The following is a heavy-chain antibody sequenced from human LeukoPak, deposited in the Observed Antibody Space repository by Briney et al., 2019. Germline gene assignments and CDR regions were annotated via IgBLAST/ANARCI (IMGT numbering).Heavy chain of an antibody. CDR3: AREAVTYVSGADPLDY. D-gene: IGHD3-10*01. Sequence: GGSLRLSCAASGFTVSSNYMSWVRQAPGKGLEWVSVLYSGGSTYYADSVKGRFTISRDNSKNTLYLQMNSLGGEDTAVYYCAREAVTYVSGADPLDYWGQGTLVTVSS. J-gene: IGHJ4*02. V-gene: IGHV3-66*01. CDR1: GFTVSSNY. CDR2: LYSGGST.